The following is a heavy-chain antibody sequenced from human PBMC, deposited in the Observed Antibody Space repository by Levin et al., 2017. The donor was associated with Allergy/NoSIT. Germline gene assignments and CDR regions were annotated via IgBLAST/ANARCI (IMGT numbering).Heavy chain of an antibody. V-gene: IGHV3-11*01. J-gene: IGHJ4*02. D-gene: IGHD2-15*01. Sequence: RPGGSLRLSCAASGFSFSNYFMTWIRQAPGRGLEWVSYISLGATSIFYTDSVRGRFTISRDDAKNSVFLQMNSLRDEDTAVDYCVRGPSGSSVDYWGQGTRVTVSS. CDR3: VRGPSGSSVDY. CDR1: GFSFSNYF. CDR2: ISLGATSI.